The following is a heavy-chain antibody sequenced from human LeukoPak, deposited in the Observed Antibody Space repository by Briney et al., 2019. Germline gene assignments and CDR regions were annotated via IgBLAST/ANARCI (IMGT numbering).Heavy chain of an antibody. CDR1: GFIFSSYA. V-gene: IGHV3-21*01. J-gene: IGHJ6*02. D-gene: IGHD2-21*02. CDR2: ISGSSSYI. Sequence: PGGSLRLSCEASGFIFSSYAMNWVRQAPGMGLEWVSCISGSSSYIYYADSVKGRFTISRDNAKNSLYLQMNSLRAEDMAVYYCARAIMVTAIPNHYYYGMDVWGQGTTVTVSS. CDR3: ARAIMVTAIPNHYYYGMDV.